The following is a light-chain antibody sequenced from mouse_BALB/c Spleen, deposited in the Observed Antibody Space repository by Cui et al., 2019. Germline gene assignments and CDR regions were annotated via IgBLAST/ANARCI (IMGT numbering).Light chain of an antibody. CDR3: QQWSGYPYT. Sequence: ENVLTQSPAIMAASLGQKVTMTCSASSSVSSSYLHWYQQKSGASPKPLIHRPSTLASGVPARFSGSGSGTSYSLTISSVEAEDDATYYCQQWSGYPYTFGGGTKLEIK. CDR2: RPS. J-gene: IGKJ2*01. V-gene: IGKV4-58*01. CDR1: SSVSSSY.